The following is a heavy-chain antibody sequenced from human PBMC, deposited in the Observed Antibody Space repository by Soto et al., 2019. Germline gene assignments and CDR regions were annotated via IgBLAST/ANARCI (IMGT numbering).Heavy chain of an antibody. CDR2: IGASSSYI. J-gene: IGHJ4*02. D-gene: IGHD3-3*01. Sequence: EVQLVESGGGLVKPGGSLRLSCTASGFSFGDYSMTWVRQAPGKGLEWVAAIGASSSYIYYGDSVKGRFTVSRDNAKNSLYLQMNSLSAEDTAVYYCARAVTSIAIFGVDWDSWGQGTLVTVSS. V-gene: IGHV3-21*01. CDR1: GFSFGDYS. CDR3: ARAVTSIAIFGVDWDS.